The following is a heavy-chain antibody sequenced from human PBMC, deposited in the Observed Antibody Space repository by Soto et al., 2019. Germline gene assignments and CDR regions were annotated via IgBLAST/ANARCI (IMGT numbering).Heavy chain of an antibody. CDR3: VRLGYCSSTSCDPYNWFDS. V-gene: IGHV1-18*01. D-gene: IGHD2-2*01. Sequence: QVQLVQSGAEVKKPGASVKVSCRASGYTFTSYGISWVRQAPGQGLEWMGWISAYNGNTNYAQKFQGRVTMTTDTSTSTAYMELRSLRSDDTAVYYCVRLGYCSSTSCDPYNWFDSWGQGTLVTVSS. CDR2: ISAYNGNT. CDR1: GYTFTSYG. J-gene: IGHJ5*01.